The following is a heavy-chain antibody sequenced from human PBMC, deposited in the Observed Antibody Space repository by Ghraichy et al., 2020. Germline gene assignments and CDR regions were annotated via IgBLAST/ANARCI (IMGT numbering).Heavy chain of an antibody. CDR3: ARGSPGGYFDY. V-gene: IGHV4-59*01. CDR1: GGSISDYY. D-gene: IGHD3-10*01. J-gene: IGHJ4*02. CDR2: IDYSGST. Sequence: SETLSLTCTVSGGSISDYYWSWIRQPPGKGLEYIGYIDYSGSTSYNPSLRSRVTISADAPKWQFFLNLGSVTAADTALYYCARGSPGGYFDYWGQGMPVTVSS.